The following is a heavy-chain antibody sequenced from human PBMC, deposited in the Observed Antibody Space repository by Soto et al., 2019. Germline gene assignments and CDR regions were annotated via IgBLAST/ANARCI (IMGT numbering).Heavy chain of an antibody. CDR1: GGSXSSYF. Sequence: SETLSLTCTVSGGSXSSYFWNWIRQPPGKGLEWIAYIYYSGSTSYNPSLKSRVTISVDVSKSQFSLKLSSVTAADTAVYYCVRSPAYCSSTSCPASGMDVWGQGTTVTSP. CDR3: VRSPAYCSSTSCPASGMDV. V-gene: IGHV4-59*01. D-gene: IGHD2-2*01. J-gene: IGHJ6*02. CDR2: IYYSGST.